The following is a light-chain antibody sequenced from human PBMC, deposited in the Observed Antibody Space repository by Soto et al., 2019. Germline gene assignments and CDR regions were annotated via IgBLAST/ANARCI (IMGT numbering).Light chain of an antibody. CDR2: AAS. CDR3: QHYNNWPPIT. J-gene: IGKJ5*01. Sequence: EIVLTQSTGTLSLSPGERATLSCRASQSVGSNLAWYQQRPGQAPRLLIYAASTRATGLPARFSGSGSGTEFTLTISSLQSEDFAVYYCQHYNNWPPITFGQGTRLEIK. V-gene: IGKV3-15*01. CDR1: QSVGSN.